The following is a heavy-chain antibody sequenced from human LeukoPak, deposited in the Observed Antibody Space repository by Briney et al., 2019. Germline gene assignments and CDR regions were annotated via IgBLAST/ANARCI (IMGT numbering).Heavy chain of an antibody. V-gene: IGHV4-34*01. CDR1: GGSFSGYY. Sequence: SETLSLTCAVYGGSFSGYYWSWIRQPPGKGLEWIGEINHSGSTNYNPSLKSRVTISVDTSKNQFSLKLSSVTAADTAVYYCASQAPPTYYYDSSGYPNYWGQGTLVTVSS. CDR2: INHSGST. CDR3: ASQAPPTYYYDSSGYPNY. D-gene: IGHD3-22*01. J-gene: IGHJ4*02.